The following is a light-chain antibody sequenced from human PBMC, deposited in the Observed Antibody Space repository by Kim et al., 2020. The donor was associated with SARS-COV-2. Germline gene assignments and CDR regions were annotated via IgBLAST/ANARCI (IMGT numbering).Light chain of an antibody. Sequence: PGKEASIPWGGRNSGYKTVHWYGHKPGQAQVLVIQSDSDRASGIPERISGSKSANTATLTISRVEAGDEGDYYCQVWNTRDDHWVFGGGTQLTVL. J-gene: IGLJ2*01. CDR3: QVWNTRDDHWV. CDR1: NSGYKT. CDR2: SDS. V-gene: IGLV3-21*04.